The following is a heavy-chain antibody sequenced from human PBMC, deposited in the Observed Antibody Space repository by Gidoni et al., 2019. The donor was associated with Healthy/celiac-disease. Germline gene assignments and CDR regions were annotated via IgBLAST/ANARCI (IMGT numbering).Heavy chain of an antibody. CDR3: AKDPYGDYGWFDP. D-gene: IGHD4-17*01. V-gene: IGHV3-23*01. J-gene: IGHJ5*02. Sequence: RDNSKNTLYLQMNSLRAEDTAVYYCAKDPYGDYGWFDPWGQGTLVTVSS.